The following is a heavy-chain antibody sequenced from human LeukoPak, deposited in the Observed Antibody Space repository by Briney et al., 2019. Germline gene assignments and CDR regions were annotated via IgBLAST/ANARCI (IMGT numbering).Heavy chain of an antibody. D-gene: IGHD6-13*01. CDR2: IYYSGST. CDR1: GGTISSSSYY. J-gene: IGHJ1*01. Sequence: SETLSLTCTVSGGTISSSSYYWGWIRQPPGKGLEWIGSIYYSGSTYYNPSLKSRVTMSVDTSKNQFSLKLSSVTAADTAVYYCASETKPVIAAAGTVYFQHWGQGTLVTVSS. V-gene: IGHV4-39*07. CDR3: ASETKPVIAAAGTVYFQH.